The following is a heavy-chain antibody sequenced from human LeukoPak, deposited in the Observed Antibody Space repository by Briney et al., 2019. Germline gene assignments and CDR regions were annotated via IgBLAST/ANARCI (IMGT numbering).Heavy chain of an antibody. CDR3: ARGVTARGFYYYMDV. D-gene: IGHD2-21*02. J-gene: IGHJ6*03. CDR1: EYTFTSYY. CDR2: INPNSGGT. V-gene: IGHV1-2*02. Sequence: RASVKVSCKASEYTFTSYYMHWVRQAPGQGLEWMGWINPNSGGTSYAQKLQGRATMTRDTSISTAYMELSRLRSDDTAVYYCARGVTARGFYYYMDVWGKGTTVTISS.